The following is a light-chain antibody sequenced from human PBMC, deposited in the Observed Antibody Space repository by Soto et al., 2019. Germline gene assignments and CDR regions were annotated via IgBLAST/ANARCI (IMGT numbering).Light chain of an antibody. Sequence: EIVLTQSPATLSLSPGERATLSCRASQSVNSYLAWYQQKPGQAPRLLIYDATSRANGIPARFSGSGSGTDFTLTISSLEPEDFAVYYCQQRSKWPVTFGGGTKVEIK. CDR1: QSVNSY. V-gene: IGKV3-11*01. J-gene: IGKJ4*01. CDR2: DAT. CDR3: QQRSKWPVT.